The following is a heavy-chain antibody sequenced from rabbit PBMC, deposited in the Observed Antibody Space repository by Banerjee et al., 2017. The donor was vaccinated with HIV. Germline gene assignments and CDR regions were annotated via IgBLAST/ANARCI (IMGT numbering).Heavy chain of an antibody. D-gene: IGHD6-1*01. V-gene: IGHV1S7*01. J-gene: IGHJ3*01. Sequence: PLKETGGGLVQPGGSLTLSCTASGFTLSTGYWMSWVRQAPGKGLEWIGIIYGDGTTDYASWVNGRVTISSHNAQNTLYLELNSLTAADTATYFCARSTNAAYDLWGQGTLVTVS. CDR1: GFTLSTGYW. CDR2: IYGDGTT. CDR3: ARSTNAAYDL.